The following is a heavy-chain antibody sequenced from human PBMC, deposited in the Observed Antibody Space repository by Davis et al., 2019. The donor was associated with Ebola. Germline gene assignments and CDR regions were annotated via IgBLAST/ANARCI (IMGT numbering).Heavy chain of an antibody. D-gene: IGHD2-8*01. Sequence: SETLSLTCTVSGGSISSNYWSWIRQPPGKGLEWIGYIYSSGSTKYNPSLKSRVTISVDTSKNQFSLKLSSVTAADTAVYYCARVRGVYAMGWFDPWGQGTLVTVSS. V-gene: IGHV4-59*12. CDR2: IYSSGST. CDR3: ARVRGVYAMGWFDP. J-gene: IGHJ5*02. CDR1: GGSISSNY.